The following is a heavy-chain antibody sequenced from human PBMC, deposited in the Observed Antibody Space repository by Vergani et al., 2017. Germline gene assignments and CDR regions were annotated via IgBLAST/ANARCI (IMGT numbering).Heavy chain of an antibody. CDR2: INPTTGNP. CDR1: GYRFNNFA. CDR3: ARAKGGRLAVGATDS. J-gene: IGHJ4*02. D-gene: IGHD6-19*01. Sequence: QEQLVQSGTELKKPGAPVKVSCKASGYRFNNFAIHWVGQAPGQGLEWMGWINPTTGNPTYARAFTGRFVFSLDTSISTAYLQIGSLKAEDTAVYFGARAKGGRLAVGATDSWGQGTLLTVSS. V-gene: IGHV7-4-1*01.